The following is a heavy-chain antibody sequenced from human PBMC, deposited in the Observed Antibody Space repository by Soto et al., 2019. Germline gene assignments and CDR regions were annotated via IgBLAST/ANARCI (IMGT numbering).Heavy chain of an antibody. D-gene: IGHD3-22*01. V-gene: IGHV4-30-4*01. CDR2: ISYSGSA. Sequence: SETLSLTCTVSGGSISSGNYYWSWIRQPPGKGLEWIGFISYSGSAYYNPSLKSRVTISVDTSKNQFSLKLSSVTAADTAVYYCARQLAVVAYYFDYWGQGTLDTVSS. CDR3: ARQLAVVAYYFDY. J-gene: IGHJ4*02. CDR1: GGSISSGNYY.